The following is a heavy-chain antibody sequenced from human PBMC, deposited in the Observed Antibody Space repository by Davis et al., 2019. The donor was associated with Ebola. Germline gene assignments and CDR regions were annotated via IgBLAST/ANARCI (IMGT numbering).Heavy chain of an antibody. Sequence: MPSETLSLTCAVSGGSISSGGYSWSWIRQPPGKGLAWIGYIYHSGHTYYNPSLKSRVTISVDRSKNQFSLKLSSVTAADTAVYYCAREKIGYSYGSSYYYYYGMDVWGKGTTVTVSS. CDR1: GGSISSGGYS. J-gene: IGHJ6*04. V-gene: IGHV4-30-2*01. D-gene: IGHD5-18*01. CDR3: AREKIGYSYGSSYYYYYGMDV. CDR2: IYHSGHT.